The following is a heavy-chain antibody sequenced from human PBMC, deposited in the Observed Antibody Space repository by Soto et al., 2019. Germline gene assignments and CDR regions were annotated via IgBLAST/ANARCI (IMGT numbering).Heavy chain of an antibody. CDR2: ISAYNGNT. D-gene: IGHD5-18*01. V-gene: IGHV1-18*01. CDR3: AGPTTTMDAFDV. CDR1: GYTFTSYG. Sequence: ASVKVSCKASGYTFTSYGISWVRQAPGQGLEWMGWISAYNGNTNYAQKLQGRVTMTTDTSTSTAYMELSSLRSEDTAVYFCAGPTTTMDAFDVWGQGTMVTVSS. J-gene: IGHJ3*01.